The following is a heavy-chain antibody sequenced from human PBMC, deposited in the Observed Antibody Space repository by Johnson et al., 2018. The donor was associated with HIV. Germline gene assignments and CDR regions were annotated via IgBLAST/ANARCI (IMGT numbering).Heavy chain of an antibody. CDR3: TTDWALEWFHNDAFDI. D-gene: IGHD3-3*01. CDR2: ISYDGSNK. V-gene: IGHV3-30-3*01. CDR1: GFTFSSYA. J-gene: IGHJ3*02. Sequence: QVQLVESGGGVVQPGRSLRLSCAASGFTFSSYAMHWVRQAPGKGLEWVAVISYDGSNKYYADSVKGRFTISRDNSKNTLYLQMNSLKTDDTAVYYCTTDWALEWFHNDAFDIWGQGTMVTVSS.